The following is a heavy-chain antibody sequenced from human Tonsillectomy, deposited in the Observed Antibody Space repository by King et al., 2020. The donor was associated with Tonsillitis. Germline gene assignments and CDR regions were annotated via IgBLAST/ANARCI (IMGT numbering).Heavy chain of an antibody. CDR2: IYYSGTT. J-gene: IGHJ5*02. V-gene: IGHV4-30-4*01. D-gene: IGHD1-26*01. CDR3: ARESLVGATTGWFDP. CDR1: GGSISSVDYN. Sequence: VQLQESGPGLVKPSQTLSLTCTVSGGSISSVDYNWSWIRQPPGKGLEWIGYIYYSGTTYYNPSLKSRVIISVDTSKNQLSLKMRSVSAADTAVYYCARESLVGATTGWFDPWGQGTLVTASS.